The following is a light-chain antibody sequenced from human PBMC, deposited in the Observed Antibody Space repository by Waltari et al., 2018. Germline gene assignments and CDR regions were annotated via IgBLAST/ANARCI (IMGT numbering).Light chain of an antibody. J-gene: IGKJ4*01. CDR3: QQYYSSPLT. CDR1: QSVLYSSNNKNY. Sequence: DIVVTQSLDSLAVSLVERATTNCKPSQSVLYSSNNKNYVAWYQQKPRQPPKLLIYWASTRESGVPDRFSGSGSGTDFTLSISSLQAEDVAVYYCQQYYSSPLTFGGGTKVEIK. V-gene: IGKV4-1*01. CDR2: WAS.